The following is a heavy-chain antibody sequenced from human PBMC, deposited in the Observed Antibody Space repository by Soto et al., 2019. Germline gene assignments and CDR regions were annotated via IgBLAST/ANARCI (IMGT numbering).Heavy chain of an antibody. CDR1: GYTFTRNA. D-gene: IGHD2-21*01. CDR2: IDAGNGNT. CDR3: ARSETDCSRFDF. J-gene: IGHJ4*02. Sequence: QVQLVQSGAEVKKPGASVKVSCKASGYTFTRNAIHWVRQAPGQRLEWIGKIDAGNGNTKYSQKFQDRVTITRDTSASAAYMELRTLRSEDTSIYYCARSETDCSRFDFWGQGTLVTVSS. V-gene: IGHV1-3*01.